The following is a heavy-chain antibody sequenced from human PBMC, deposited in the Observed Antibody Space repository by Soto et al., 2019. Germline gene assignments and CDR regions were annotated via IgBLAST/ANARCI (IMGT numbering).Heavy chain of an antibody. CDR3: AKALRGLPFYDSSGYYNYFDY. CDR2: ISGSGGST. D-gene: IGHD3-22*01. J-gene: IGHJ4*02. CDR1: GFTFSSYA. V-gene: IGHV3-23*01. Sequence: PGGSLRLSCAASGFTFSSYAMSWVRQAPGKGLEWVSAISGSGGSTYYADSVKGRFTISRDNSKNTLYLQMNSLRAEDTAVYYCAKALRGLPFYDSSGYYNYFDYWGQGTLVTVSS.